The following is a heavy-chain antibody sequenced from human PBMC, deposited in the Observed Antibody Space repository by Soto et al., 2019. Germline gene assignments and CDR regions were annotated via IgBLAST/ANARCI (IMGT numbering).Heavy chain of an antibody. D-gene: IGHD3-10*01. J-gene: IGHJ4*02. Sequence: QITLKESGPTLVKPTQTVTLTCTFSGFSLTTSGVGVGWIRQPPGKALEWLALIYWDDDKRYSTSLKSRLTITKDTSKNQVVLTMTNMDPVDTATYFCAHRSWFGESPEPFDYWGQGTLVTVSS. CDR3: AHRSWFGESPEPFDY. V-gene: IGHV2-5*02. CDR1: GFSLTTSGVG. CDR2: IYWDDDK.